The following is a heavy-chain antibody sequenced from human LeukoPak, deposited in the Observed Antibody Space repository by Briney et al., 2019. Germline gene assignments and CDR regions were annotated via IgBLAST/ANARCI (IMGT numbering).Heavy chain of an antibody. CDR2: ITSGGAP. D-gene: IGHD4-17*01. CDR3: ARDPNGDYIGAFEF. V-gene: IGHV3-23*01. J-gene: IGHJ3*01. Sequence: GGSLRLSCAASGFTFSNYAVRWVGQAPGQGLEWVSAITSGGAPRYADSVKGRFTISRDNSKNTLYLQMNSLRVEDTAQYFCARDPNGDYIGAFEFWGQGTGVTVSS. CDR1: GFTFSNYA.